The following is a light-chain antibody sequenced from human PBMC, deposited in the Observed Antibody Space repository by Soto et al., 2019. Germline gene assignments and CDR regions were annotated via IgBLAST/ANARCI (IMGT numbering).Light chain of an antibody. CDR2: GNS. V-gene: IGLV1-40*01. Sequence: QSVLTQPPSVSGAPGQRVTISCTGSSSNIGAGYDVHWYQQLPGTAPKLLIYGNSNRPSGVPDRFSGSKSGTSASLAITGLQAGDEADYYCQSYDSSLSGGGVFGGGTKLTVL. J-gene: IGLJ2*01. CDR3: QSYDSSLSGGGV. CDR1: SSNIGAGYD.